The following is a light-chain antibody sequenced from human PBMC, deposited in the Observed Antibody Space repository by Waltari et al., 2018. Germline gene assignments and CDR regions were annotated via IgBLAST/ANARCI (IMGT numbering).Light chain of an antibody. CDR3: HSRDASGVGGS. CDR2: DKN. Sequence: SSELTQDPAVSVAMGQTVTITCPGNGLRSYYASWYQQRPGQAPILFMYDKNNRPSGVPDRFSGSNSDNTASLTITGAQAEDEASYYCHSRDASGVGGSFGGGTKLTVL. CDR1: GLRSYY. V-gene: IGLV3-19*01. J-gene: IGLJ2*01.